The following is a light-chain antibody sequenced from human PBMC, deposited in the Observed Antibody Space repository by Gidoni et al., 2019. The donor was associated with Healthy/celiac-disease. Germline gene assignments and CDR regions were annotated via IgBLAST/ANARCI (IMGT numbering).Light chain of an antibody. CDR3: LQDYNYPWT. J-gene: IGKJ1*01. Sequence: IQMTHSPSSLSASVGDSVTITCRASQGIRNDLGWYQQKPAKAPKLLIYAASSLQSGVPSRFSGSGSGTDFTLTISSLQPEDFATYYCLQDYNYPWTFGQGTKVEIK. CDR1: QGIRND. CDR2: AAS. V-gene: IGKV1-6*01.